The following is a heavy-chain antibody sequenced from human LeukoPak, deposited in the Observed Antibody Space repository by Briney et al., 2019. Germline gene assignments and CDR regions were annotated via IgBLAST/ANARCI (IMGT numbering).Heavy chain of an antibody. Sequence: GGPLRLSCAASGFTFSSYEMNWVRQAPGKGLEWVSYISSSGSTLYFADFVKGRFTISRDNAKNSLYLQMNSLRAEDTAVYYCAREYSSAWYDIWGQGTLVTVSS. J-gene: IGHJ5*02. CDR1: GFTFSSYE. CDR2: ISSSGSTL. CDR3: AREYSSAWYDI. V-gene: IGHV3-48*03. D-gene: IGHD6-19*01.